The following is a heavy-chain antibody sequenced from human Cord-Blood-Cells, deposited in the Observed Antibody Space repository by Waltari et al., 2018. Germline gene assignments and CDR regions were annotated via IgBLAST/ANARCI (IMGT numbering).Heavy chain of an antibody. J-gene: IGHJ2*01. CDR3: ARGRLQGGGSYWYFDL. CDR2: MNPNSGNT. Sequence: QVQLVQSGAEGKKPGASAKVSCKASRYTFTSYDINWVRQATGQGLEWMGWMNPNSGNTGYAQKFQGRVTITRNTSISTAYMELSSLRSEDTAVYYCARGRLQGGGSYWYFDLWGRGTLVTVSS. CDR1: RYTFTSYD. D-gene: IGHD3-16*01. V-gene: IGHV1-8*03.